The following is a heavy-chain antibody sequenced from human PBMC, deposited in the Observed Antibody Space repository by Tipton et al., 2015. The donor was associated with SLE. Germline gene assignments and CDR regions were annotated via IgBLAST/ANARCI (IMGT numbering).Heavy chain of an antibody. CDR2: IFYTGST. J-gene: IGHJ2*01. V-gene: IGHV4-59*01. D-gene: IGHD3-10*02. Sequence: TLSLTCTVSGGSISSYYWSWIRQPPGKGLEWIGYIFYTGSTDYNPSLKSRVTMSVDTSKNQFSLRLSSVTAADTAIYYCARAEVVQEAITYWYFDLWGRGTLVTVSS. CDR3: ARAEVVQEAITYWYFDL. CDR1: GGSISSYY.